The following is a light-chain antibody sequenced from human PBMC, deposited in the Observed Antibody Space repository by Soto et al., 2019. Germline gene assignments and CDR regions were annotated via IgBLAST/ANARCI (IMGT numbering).Light chain of an antibody. Sequence: QSALTQPRSVSGSPGQSVTISCTGTSSDVGGYNYVSWYQQHPGKAPKLMIYDDSKRPSGVPDRFSGSKSGNTASLTISGLQAEDEADYYCCSYAGSYTFGYVFGTGTKLTVL. J-gene: IGLJ1*01. CDR1: SSDVGGYNY. V-gene: IGLV2-11*01. CDR3: CSYAGSYTFGYV. CDR2: DDS.